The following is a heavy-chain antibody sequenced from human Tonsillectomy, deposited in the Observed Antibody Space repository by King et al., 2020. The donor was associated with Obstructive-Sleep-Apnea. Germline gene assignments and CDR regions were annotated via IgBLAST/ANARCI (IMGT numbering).Heavy chain of an antibody. CDR2: ISFDSAKK. J-gene: IGHJ4*02. Sequence: VQLVESGGGVVQPGRSLRLSCAASGFTFNTYGMHWVRQAPGKGLEWVAFISFDSAKKTYADSGKGRFSVSRDNSKNTMFRQMDSLRAEDTAMYYCARDVLDSSGWEHRTYWGQGTLVTVSS. CDR1: GFTFNTYG. D-gene: IGHD3-22*01. V-gene: IGHV3-33*01. CDR3: ARDVLDSSGWEHRTY.